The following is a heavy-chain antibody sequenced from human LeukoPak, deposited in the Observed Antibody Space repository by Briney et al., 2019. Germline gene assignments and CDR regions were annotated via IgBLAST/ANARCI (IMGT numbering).Heavy chain of an antibody. Sequence: SETLSLTCTVSGGSISSYYWSWIRQPPGKGLEWIGYIYYSGSTNYNPSLKSRVTISVDTSKNQFSLNLSSVTAADTAAYYCAREIPGGRLDYWGQGTLVTVSS. CDR3: AREIPGGRLDY. CDR1: GGSISSYY. CDR2: IYYSGST. J-gene: IGHJ4*02. V-gene: IGHV4-59*01. D-gene: IGHD1-14*01.